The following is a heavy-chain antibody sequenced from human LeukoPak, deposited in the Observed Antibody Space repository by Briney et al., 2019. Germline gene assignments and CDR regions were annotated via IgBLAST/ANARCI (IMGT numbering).Heavy chain of an antibody. CDR2: TYYRSKWYN. D-gene: IGHD2-15*01. J-gene: IGHJ4*02. CDR3: ARGQTGSGRIFDY. Sequence: SQTLSLTCAISGDSVSINSGAWNWIRQSPSRGLEWLGRTYYRSKWYNDFAEFVKGRITINPDTSNNQFSLQLNSVTPGDTGVYFCARGQTGSGRIFDYWGQGTLVTVSS. V-gene: IGHV6-1*01. CDR1: GDSVSINSGA.